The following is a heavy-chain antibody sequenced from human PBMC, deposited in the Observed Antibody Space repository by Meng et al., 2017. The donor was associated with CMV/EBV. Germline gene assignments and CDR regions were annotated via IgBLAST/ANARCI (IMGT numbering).Heavy chain of an antibody. D-gene: IGHD3-3*01. Sequence: SLKISCAASGFTFDDYAMHWVRQAPRKGLEWVSGISWNSGSIGYADSVKGRFTISRDNAKNSLYLQMNSLRAEDTALYYCAKDITIFGVVISSYGMDVWGQGTTVTVSS. CDR2: ISWNSGSI. CDR1: GFTFDDYA. V-gene: IGHV3-9*01. J-gene: IGHJ6*02. CDR3: AKDITIFGVVISSYGMDV.